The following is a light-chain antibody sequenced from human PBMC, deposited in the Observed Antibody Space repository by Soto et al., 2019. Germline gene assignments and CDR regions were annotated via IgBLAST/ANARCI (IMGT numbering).Light chain of an antibody. CDR2: AAS. Sequence: DIQMTQSPSSLSASVGDRVTITCRASQSISRYLNWYQQKPGKAPNLLISAASTLQSGVPSRFSGSGSGTDFTLTISSLQPEDFATYYCQHYNSYSEAFGQGTKVELK. V-gene: IGKV1-39*01. J-gene: IGKJ1*01. CDR1: QSISRY. CDR3: QHYNSYSEA.